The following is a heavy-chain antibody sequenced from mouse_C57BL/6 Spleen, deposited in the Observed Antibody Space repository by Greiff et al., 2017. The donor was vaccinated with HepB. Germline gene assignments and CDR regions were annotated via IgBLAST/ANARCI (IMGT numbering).Heavy chain of an antibody. J-gene: IGHJ1*03. CDR3: ARRAVVWYFDV. D-gene: IGHD1-1*01. CDR2: LAPSDSYT. CDR1: GYTFTRYW. Sequence: QVQLPQPGAELVMPGASVTLSCKASGYTFTRYWMPCVSHSPGQGLEWIGELAPSDSYTNYNQKFKGKSTLTVDKSSSTAYMQLSSLTSEDSAVYYCARRAVVWYFDVWGTGTTVTVSS. V-gene: IGHV1-69*01.